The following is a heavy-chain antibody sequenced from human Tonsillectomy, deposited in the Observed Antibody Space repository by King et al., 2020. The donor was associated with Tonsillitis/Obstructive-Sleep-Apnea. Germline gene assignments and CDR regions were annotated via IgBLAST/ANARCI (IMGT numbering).Heavy chain of an antibody. V-gene: IGHV3-49*05. CDR1: GFTFGDYA. CDR3: TRGYCSSTSCFPFDY. D-gene: IGHD2-2*01. CDR2: IRSKAYGGTT. Sequence: VQLVESGGGLVKPGRSLRLSCTASGFTFGDYAMSWFRQAPGKGLEWVGFIRSKAYGGTTEYAASVKGRFTISRDDSKSIAYLQMNSLKTEDTAVYYCTRGYCSSTSCFPFDYWGQGTLVTVSS. J-gene: IGHJ4*02.